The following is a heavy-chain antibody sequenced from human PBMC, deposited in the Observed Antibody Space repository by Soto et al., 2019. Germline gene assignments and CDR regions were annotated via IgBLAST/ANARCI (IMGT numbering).Heavy chain of an antibody. CDR3: ARAVYSGYSYGYYFDY. CDR1: GGSISSGDYY. J-gene: IGHJ4*02. V-gene: IGHV4-30-4*01. CDR2: IYYSGST. D-gene: IGHD5-18*01. Sequence: SETLSLTCTVSGGSISSGDYYWSWIRQPPGKGLEWIGYIYYSGSTYYNPSLKSRVTISVDTSKNQFSLKLSSVTAADTAVYYCARAVYSGYSYGYYFDYWGQGTLVTV.